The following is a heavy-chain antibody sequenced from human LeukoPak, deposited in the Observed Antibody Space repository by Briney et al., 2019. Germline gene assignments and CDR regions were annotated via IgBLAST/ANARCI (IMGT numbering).Heavy chain of an antibody. D-gene: IGHD3-9*01. CDR1: GGSFSGYY. CDR3: ARETPYYDILTGYDAFDI. V-gene: IGHV4-34*01. CDR2: INHSGST. J-gene: IGHJ3*02. Sequence: SETLSLTCAVYGGSFSGYYWSWIRQPPGKGLEWIGEINHSGSTNYNPSLKSRVTISVDTSKNQFSLKLSSVTAADTAVYYCARETPYYDILTGYDAFDIWGQGTMVTVSS.